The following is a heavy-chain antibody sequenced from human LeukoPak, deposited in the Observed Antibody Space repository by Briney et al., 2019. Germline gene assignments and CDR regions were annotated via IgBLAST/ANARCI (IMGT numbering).Heavy chain of an antibody. Sequence: PGGSLRLSCAASGFTFSNYGMHWVRQAPGKGLEWVAVISYDGSNKYYADSVKGRFTISRDNSKNTLYLQMNSLRAEDTAVYYCAKDQMSGYYDSSGYYNWGQGTLVTVSS. CDR3: AKDQMSGYYDSSGYYN. V-gene: IGHV3-30*18. J-gene: IGHJ4*02. CDR1: GFTFSNYG. CDR2: ISYDGSNK. D-gene: IGHD3-22*01.